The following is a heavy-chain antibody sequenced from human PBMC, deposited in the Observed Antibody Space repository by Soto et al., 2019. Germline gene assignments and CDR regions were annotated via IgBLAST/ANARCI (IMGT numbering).Heavy chain of an antibody. D-gene: IGHD5-18*01. Sequence: GASVKVSCKASGGTFSSSAISWVRQAPGQGLEWMGGIIPIFGTANYAQKFQGRVTITADESTSTAYMELSSLRSEDTAVYYCARDSVDTAMVYYFDYWGQGTLVTVSS. CDR3: ARDSVDTAMVYYFDY. J-gene: IGHJ4*02. V-gene: IGHV1-69*13. CDR2: IIPIFGTA. CDR1: GGTFSSSA.